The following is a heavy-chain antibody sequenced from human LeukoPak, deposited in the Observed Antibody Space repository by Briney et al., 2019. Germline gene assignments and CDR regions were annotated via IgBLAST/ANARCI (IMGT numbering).Heavy chain of an antibody. D-gene: IGHD4-17*01. CDR3: ARDRYGDYVFDY. CDR1: GGSISSGSYY. CDR2: IYTSGST. Sequence: SETLSLTCTVSGGSISSGSYYWSWIRQPAGKGLEWIGRIYTSGSTNYNPSLKSRVTISEDTSKNQFSLKLSSVTAADTAVYYCARDRYGDYVFDYWGQGTLVTVSS. V-gene: IGHV4-61*02. J-gene: IGHJ4*02.